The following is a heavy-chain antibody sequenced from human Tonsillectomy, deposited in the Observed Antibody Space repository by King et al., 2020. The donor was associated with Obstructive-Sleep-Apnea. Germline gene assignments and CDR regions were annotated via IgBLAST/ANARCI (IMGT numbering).Heavy chain of an antibody. CDR1: GGSISNYY. CDR2: IFSTGDT. D-gene: IGHD3-22*01. Sequence: VQLQESGPGLVKPSETLSLTCTVSGGSISNYYWSWIRQPPGKGLEWTGYIFSTGDTSYNPSLKTRVTISLDTSKNQFSLRLTSVTAADTAVYYCARVRDSSALYYYYYGMDVWGQGTTVTVSS. V-gene: IGHV4-59*01. CDR3: ARVRDSSALYYYYYGMDV. J-gene: IGHJ6*02.